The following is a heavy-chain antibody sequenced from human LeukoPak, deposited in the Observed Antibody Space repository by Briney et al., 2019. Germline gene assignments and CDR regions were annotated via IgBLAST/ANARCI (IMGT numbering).Heavy chain of an antibody. CDR2: IYYSGST. Sequence: SETLSLTCTVSGGSISSSSYYWGWIRQPPGKGLEWIGSIYYSGSTYYNPSLKSRVTISVDTSKNQFSLKLSSVTAADTAVYYCARVGGYSSGWSNDAFDIWGQGTMVTVSS. J-gene: IGHJ3*02. CDR3: ARVGGYSSGWSNDAFDI. CDR1: GGSISSSSYY. V-gene: IGHV4-39*07. D-gene: IGHD6-19*01.